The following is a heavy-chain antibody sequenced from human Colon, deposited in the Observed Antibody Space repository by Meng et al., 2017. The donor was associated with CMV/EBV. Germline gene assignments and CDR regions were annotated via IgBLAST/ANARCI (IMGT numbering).Heavy chain of an antibody. CDR3: ARGPGATVTTGVDY. J-gene: IGHJ4*02. D-gene: IGHD4-11*01. V-gene: IGHV3-21*01. CDR2: ISSSSSYI. CDR1: GFTFSSYS. Sequence: GESLKISCAASGFTFSSYSMNWVRQAPGKGLEWVSSISSSSSYIYYADSVKCRFTISRDNAKNSLSLQMNSLRAEDTAVYYCARGPGATVTTGVDYWGQGTLVTVSS.